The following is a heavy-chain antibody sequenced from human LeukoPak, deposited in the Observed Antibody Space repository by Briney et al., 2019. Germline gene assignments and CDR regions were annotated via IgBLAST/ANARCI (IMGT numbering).Heavy chain of an antibody. J-gene: IGHJ6*02. V-gene: IGHV3-53*01. CDR2: IYSGGST. Sequence: PGGSLRLSCAASGFXVSSNYMSWVRQAPGKGLEWLSGIYSGGSTYYADSVKGRFTISRDNSKNTLYLQMNSLRAEDTAVYYCAREGYGDFYTTPYGMDVWGQGTTVTVSS. CDR1: GFXVSSNY. CDR3: AREGYGDFYTTPYGMDV. D-gene: IGHD4-17*01.